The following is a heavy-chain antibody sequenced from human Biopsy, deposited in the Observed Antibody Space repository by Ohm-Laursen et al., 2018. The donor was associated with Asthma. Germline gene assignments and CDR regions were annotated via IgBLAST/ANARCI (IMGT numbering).Heavy chain of an antibody. CDR2: IYYIGST. CDR1: GGSISSGAYY. V-gene: IGHV4-31*02. Sequence: TLSLTCTVSGGSISSGAYYWSWVRQPPGKGLEWIGYIYYIGSTYYNPSLKSRVAISLDTSKNQFSLSLTSVTAADTAVYYCARTTYGDDGFDPWGQGTLVTVPS. J-gene: IGHJ5*02. CDR3: ARTTYGDDGFDP. D-gene: IGHD4-17*01.